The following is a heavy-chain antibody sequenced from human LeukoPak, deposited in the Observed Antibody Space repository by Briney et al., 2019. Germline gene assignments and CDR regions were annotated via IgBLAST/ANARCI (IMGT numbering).Heavy chain of an antibody. D-gene: IGHD6-13*01. J-gene: IGHJ4*02. CDR2: IYYSGST. CDR3: ARQGGAAVSD. V-gene: IGHV4-39*01. Sequence: PSETLSLTCTVSGGSISSSSYYWGWIRQPPGKGLEWIGSIYYSGSTYYNPSLKSRVTISVDTSKNQFSLKLSSVTAADTAVYYCARQGGAAVSDWGQGTLVTVSS. CDR1: GGSISSSSYY.